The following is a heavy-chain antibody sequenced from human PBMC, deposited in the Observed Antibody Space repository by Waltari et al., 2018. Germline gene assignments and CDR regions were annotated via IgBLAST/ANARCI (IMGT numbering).Heavy chain of an antibody. J-gene: IGHJ4*02. V-gene: IGHV3-73*01. CDR3: TRTEPSPDY. CDR2: IRSKANSYAT. D-gene: IGHD1-26*01. Sequence: EVQLVESGGGLVQPGGYLKLSCAASGFTFSGSAMHWVRQASGKGLEWVGRIRSKANSYATAYAASVKGRFTISRDDSKNTAYLQMNSLKTEDTAVYYCTRTEPSPDYWGQGTLVTVSS. CDR1: GFTFSGSA.